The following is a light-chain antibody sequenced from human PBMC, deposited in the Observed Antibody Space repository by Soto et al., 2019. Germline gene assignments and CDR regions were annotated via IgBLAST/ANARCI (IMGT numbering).Light chain of an antibody. J-gene: IGKJ5*01. CDR3: QQFGSSPIT. CDR1: QSVFSNY. Sequence: EIVLTQSPGTLSLSPGDRATLSCRASQSVFSNYLAWYQQKPGQAPRLLIYAASSRATGIPDRFSGSGSGTDFTLTINRLDPEDFAVYYCQQFGSSPITFGQGTRLEIK. CDR2: AAS. V-gene: IGKV3-20*01.